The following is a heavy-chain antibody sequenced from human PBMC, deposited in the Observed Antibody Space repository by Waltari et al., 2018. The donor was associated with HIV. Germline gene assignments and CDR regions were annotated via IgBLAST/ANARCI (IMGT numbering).Heavy chain of an antibody. D-gene: IGHD6-19*01. J-gene: IGHJ4*02. CDR2: ISGDGST. Sequence: EVQLLESGGGLIQPGGSLRLSCAAFGFTFSSYAMSWVREVPGGGLEWVSVISGDGSTYYAGSVKGRFTISRDTSKSTVYLQMNDLRAEDTALYFCAKLLVVAGTSADFWGQGILVTVSS. CDR1: GFTFSSYA. CDR3: AKLLVVAGTSADF. V-gene: IGHV3-23*01.